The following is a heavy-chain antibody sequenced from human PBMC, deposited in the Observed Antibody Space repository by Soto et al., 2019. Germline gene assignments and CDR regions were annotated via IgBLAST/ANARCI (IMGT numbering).Heavy chain of an antibody. CDR2: INPSGGST. CDR1: GNTFTSYY. Sequence: SVKVSCKASGNTFTSYYMHWVRQAPGQGLEWMGIINPSGGSTSYAQKFQGRVTMTRDTSTSTVYMELSSPRSEDTAVYYCARDLGAAYYYDSSGSHDAFDIWGQGTMVTVSS. J-gene: IGHJ3*02. D-gene: IGHD3-22*01. V-gene: IGHV1-46*01. CDR3: ARDLGAAYYYDSSGSHDAFDI.